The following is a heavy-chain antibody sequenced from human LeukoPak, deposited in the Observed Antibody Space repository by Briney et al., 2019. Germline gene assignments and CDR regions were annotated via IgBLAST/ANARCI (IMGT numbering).Heavy chain of an antibody. CDR3: ARDSCLIKTCLDY. Sequence: GGSLRLSCATSGFIFSHFGMHWVRQAPGKGLEWVAAIQSDGSQEYFADSVKGRSTISRDKSKSTMYLQTDTLRAEDTAVYYCARDSCLIKTCLDYWGQGTLVTVSS. CDR2: IQSDGSQE. D-gene: IGHD3-10*01. CDR1: GFIFSHFG. J-gene: IGHJ4*02. V-gene: IGHV3-33*01.